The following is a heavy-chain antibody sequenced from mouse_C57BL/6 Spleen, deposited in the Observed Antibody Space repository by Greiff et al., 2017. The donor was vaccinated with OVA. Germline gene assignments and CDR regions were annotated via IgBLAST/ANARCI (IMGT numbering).Heavy chain of an antibody. Sequence: EVMLVESGGDLVKPGGSLKLSCAASGFTFSSYGMSWVRQTPDKRLEWVATISSGSSTIYYADTVKGRFTISRDNAKNTLFLQMTSLRSEDTAMYYCARPGGYHYWGQGTLVTVSA. V-gene: IGHV5-6*01. D-gene: IGHD1-1*02. CDR3: ARPGGYHY. CDR2: ISSGSSTI. CDR1: GFTFSSYG. J-gene: IGHJ3*01.